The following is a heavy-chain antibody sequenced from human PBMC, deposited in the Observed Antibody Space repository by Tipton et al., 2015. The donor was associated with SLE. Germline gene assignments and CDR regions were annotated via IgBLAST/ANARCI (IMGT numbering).Heavy chain of an antibody. V-gene: IGHV4-59*11. J-gene: IGHJ6*02. CDR2: IYYSGST. CDR3: ARLYSSSSHYYYYGMDV. D-gene: IGHD6-6*01. Sequence: TLSLTCTVSGGSISSHYWSWIRQPPGKGLEWIGYIYYSGSTYYNPSLKSRVTISVDTSKTQFSLKLSSVTAADTAVYYCARLYSSSSHYYYYGMDVWGQGTTVTVSS. CDR1: GGSISSHY.